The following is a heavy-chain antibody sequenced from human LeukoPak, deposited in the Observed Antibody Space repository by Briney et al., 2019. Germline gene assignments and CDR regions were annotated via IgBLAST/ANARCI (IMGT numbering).Heavy chain of an antibody. Sequence: GASVKVSCKASGYTFTSYGISWVRQAPGQGLEWMGWISAYNGNTNYAQKLQGRVTMTTDTSTSTAYMELSSLRSEDTAVYYCARDLVVYGDYGGFDYWGQGTLVTVSS. J-gene: IGHJ4*02. CDR1: GYTFTSYG. CDR3: ARDLVVYGDYGGFDY. CDR2: ISAYNGNT. D-gene: IGHD4-17*01. V-gene: IGHV1-18*01.